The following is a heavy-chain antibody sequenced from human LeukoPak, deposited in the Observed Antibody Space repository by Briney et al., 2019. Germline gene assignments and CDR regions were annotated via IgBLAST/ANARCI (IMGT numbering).Heavy chain of an antibody. CDR1: GGSFSVYY. Sequence: PSETLSLTCAVYGGSFSVYYWTWIRQPPGKGLEWIGEINHRGSTNHNPSLKSRVTISVDTSKNQFSLKLSSVTAADTAVYYCARDPSPIVVVVAATWYFDLWGRGTLVTVSS. D-gene: IGHD2-15*01. CDR2: INHRGST. CDR3: ARDPSPIVVVVAATWYFDL. J-gene: IGHJ2*01. V-gene: IGHV4-34*01.